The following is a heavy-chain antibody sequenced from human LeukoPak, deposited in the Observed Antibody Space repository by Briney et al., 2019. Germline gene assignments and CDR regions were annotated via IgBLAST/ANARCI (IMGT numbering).Heavy chain of an antibody. CDR1: GGSISSYY. CDR2: IYHSGST. J-gene: IGHJ4*02. D-gene: IGHD4-23*01. V-gene: IGHV4-59*12. Sequence: SETLSLTCTVSGGSISSYYWSWIRQPPGKGLEWIGFIYHSGSTYYNPSLKSRITISLDRSKNQFSLRLSSVTAADTAVYYCARASDYGGNSCFDYWGQGTLVTVSS. CDR3: ARASDYGGNSCFDY.